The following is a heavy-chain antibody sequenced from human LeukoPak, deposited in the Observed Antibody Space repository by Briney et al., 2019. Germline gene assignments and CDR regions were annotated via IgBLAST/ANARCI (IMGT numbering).Heavy chain of an antibody. Sequence: GGSLRLSCAVSGVPVSGNYMNWVRQAPGQGLEWVSLILSGGDTYYADSVKVRFTISRDTSNNTLSLQMNNLRAEDTAVYYCARGRTRFLDYWGQGILVTVSS. V-gene: IGHV3-53*01. CDR1: GVPVSGNY. CDR2: ILSGGDT. CDR3: ARGRTRFLDY. J-gene: IGHJ4*02. D-gene: IGHD3-3*01.